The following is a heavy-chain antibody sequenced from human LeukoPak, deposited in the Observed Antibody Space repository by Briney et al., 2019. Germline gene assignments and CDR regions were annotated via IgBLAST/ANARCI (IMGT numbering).Heavy chain of an antibody. CDR2: ISYDGSNK. Sequence: GGSLRLSCAASGFTFSSYGMHWVRQAPGKGLEWVAVISYDGSNKYYADSVKGRFTISRDNSKNTLYLQMNSLRAEDTAVYYCAKDRYGSGSYYGNDYWGQGTLVTVSS. J-gene: IGHJ4*02. CDR1: GFTFSSYG. V-gene: IGHV3-30*18. CDR3: AKDRYGSGSYYGNDY. D-gene: IGHD3-10*01.